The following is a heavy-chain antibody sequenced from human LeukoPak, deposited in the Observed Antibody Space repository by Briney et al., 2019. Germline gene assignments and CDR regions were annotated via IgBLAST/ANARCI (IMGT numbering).Heavy chain of an antibody. CDR3: AIHRGYTSSFDY. D-gene: IGHD6-19*01. J-gene: IGHJ4*02. CDR2: IRFDGSNK. Sequence: GGSLRLSCAASGFTFSTSGMHWVRQAPGKGLEWVAFIRFDGSNKYYADSVKGRFTISRDNSKNALYLQMNSLRAGDTAVYYCAIHRGYTSSFDYWGQGTLVTVSS. CDR1: GFTFSTSG. V-gene: IGHV3-30*02.